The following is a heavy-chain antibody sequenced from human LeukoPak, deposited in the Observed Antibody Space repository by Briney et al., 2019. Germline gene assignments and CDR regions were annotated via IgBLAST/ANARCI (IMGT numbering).Heavy chain of an antibody. D-gene: IGHD2-15*01. Sequence: SVKVSCKASGYTFTSYGISWVRQAPGQGLEWMGGIIPVFGTANYAEKFQDRVTITADKSTSTAYMELSSLRSEDTAMYYCAINQAGYCGGGSCYRHEFYYMDVWGKGTSVTVSS. CDR1: GYTFTSYG. J-gene: IGHJ6*03. V-gene: IGHV1-69*06. CDR3: AINQAGYCGGGSCYRHEFYYMDV. CDR2: IIPVFGTA.